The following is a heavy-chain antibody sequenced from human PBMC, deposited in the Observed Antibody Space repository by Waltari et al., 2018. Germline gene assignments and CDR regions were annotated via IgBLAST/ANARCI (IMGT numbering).Heavy chain of an antibody. Sequence: QVQLQESGPGLGKPSETLSLTCTVSGGSISSYYWSWIRQPAGKGLEWIGRIYTSGSTNYTPSLKSRVTMSVDTSKNQFSLKLSSVTAADTAVYYCAREELWFGELLWSYWGQGTLVTVSS. CDR3: AREELWFGELLWSY. V-gene: IGHV4-4*07. CDR1: GGSISSYY. J-gene: IGHJ4*02. CDR2: IYTSGST. D-gene: IGHD3-10*01.